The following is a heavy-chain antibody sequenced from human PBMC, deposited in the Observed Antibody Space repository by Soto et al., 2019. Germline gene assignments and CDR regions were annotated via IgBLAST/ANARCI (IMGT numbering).Heavy chain of an antibody. CDR1: GGSISSSSYY. CDR3: ARETGGGMVYYYYGMDV. V-gene: IGHV4-39*02. J-gene: IGHJ6*02. D-gene: IGHD2-15*01. CDR2: IYYSGST. Sequence: PSETLSLTCTVSGGSISSSSYYWGWIRQPPGKGLEWIGSIYYSGSTYYNPSLKSRVTISVDTSKNQFSLKLSSVTAADTAVYYCARETGGGMVYYYYGMDVWGQGTTVTVSS.